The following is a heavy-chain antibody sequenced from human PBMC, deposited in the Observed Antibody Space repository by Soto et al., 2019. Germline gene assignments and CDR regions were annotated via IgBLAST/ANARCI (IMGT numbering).Heavy chain of an antibody. CDR1: GFTFSSYG. D-gene: IGHD2-15*01. J-gene: IGHJ4*02. CDR2: ISGSGGTT. V-gene: IGHV3-23*01. Sequence: EVHLLESGGGLVQPGGSPRLSCAASGFTFSSYGMSWVRQAPGKGLEWVSAISGSGGTTYYADSVKGRFTISRDQSKNTLYLQMNSLRVEDTAIYYCAKRIHDYWGLGTLVTVSS. CDR3: AKRIHDY.